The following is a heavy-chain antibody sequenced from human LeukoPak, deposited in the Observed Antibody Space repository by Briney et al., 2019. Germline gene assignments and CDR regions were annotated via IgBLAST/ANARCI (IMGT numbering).Heavy chain of an antibody. D-gene: IGHD4-23*01. CDR2: ISSSSSAI. CDR1: GFTFSSYT. V-gene: IGHV3-48*01. Sequence: GGSLRLSCAASGFTFSSYTMNWVRQAPGKGLEWVSSISSSSSAIYYAASAKGRFTISRDNAKNSLYLQMNSLRAEDTAVYYCASGMTTVERVDYWGQGTLVTVSS. J-gene: IGHJ4*02. CDR3: ASGMTTVERVDY.